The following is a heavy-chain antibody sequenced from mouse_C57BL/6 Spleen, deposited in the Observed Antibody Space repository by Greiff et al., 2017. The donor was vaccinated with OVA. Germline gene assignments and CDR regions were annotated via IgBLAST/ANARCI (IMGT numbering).Heavy chain of an antibody. CDR1: GYAFSSSW. D-gene: IGHD2-3*01. CDR2: IYPGDGDT. CDR3: ARVGYYAAMDY. Sequence: SGPELVKPGASVKISCKASGYAFSSSWMNWVKQRPGKGLEWIGRIYPGDGDTNYNGKFKGKATLTADKSSSTAYMQLSSLTSEDSAVYFCARVGYYAAMDYWGQGTSVTVSS. J-gene: IGHJ4*01. V-gene: IGHV1-82*01.